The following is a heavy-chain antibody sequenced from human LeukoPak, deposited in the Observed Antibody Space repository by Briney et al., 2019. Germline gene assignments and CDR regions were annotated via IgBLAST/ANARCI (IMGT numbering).Heavy chain of an antibody. J-gene: IGHJ4*02. V-gene: IGHV4-34*01. CDR3: ASMRKGVVPAAADY. CDR1: GGSFSGYY. D-gene: IGHD2-2*01. Sequence: SETLSLTCAVYGGSFSGYYWSWIRQPPGKGLEYIGEINHSGSTNYNPSPKSRVTISVDTSKNQFSLKLSSVTAADTAVYYCASMRKGVVPAAADYWGQGTLVTVSS. CDR2: INHSGST.